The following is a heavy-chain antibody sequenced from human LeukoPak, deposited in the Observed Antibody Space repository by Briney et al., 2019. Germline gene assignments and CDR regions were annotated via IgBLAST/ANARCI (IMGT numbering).Heavy chain of an antibody. J-gene: IGHJ4*02. CDR2: IYPGDSDT. CDR3: ARVRVEGYCSSTSCPNNRPFDY. D-gene: IGHD2-2*01. CDR1: GYSFTSYW. Sequence: GESLKISCKGSGYSFTSYWIGWVRQMPGKGLEWMGIIYPGDSDTRYSPSFQGQVTISADKSISTAYLQWSSLKASDTAMYYCARVRVEGYCSSTSCPNNRPFDYWGQGTLVTVSS. V-gene: IGHV5-51*01.